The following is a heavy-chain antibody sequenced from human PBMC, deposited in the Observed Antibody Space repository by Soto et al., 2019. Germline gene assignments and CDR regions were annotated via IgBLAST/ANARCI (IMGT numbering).Heavy chain of an antibody. Sequence: GGSLSLSCAASGFTFSSYEMNWVRQAPGKGLEWVSYISSSGSTIYYADSVKGRFTISRDNARSSLYLQMNSLRAEDTAVYYCARDDYGDYANWFDPWGQATLVTVSS. CDR3: ARDDYGDYANWFDP. J-gene: IGHJ5*02. D-gene: IGHD4-17*01. V-gene: IGHV3-48*03. CDR2: ISSSGSTI. CDR1: GFTFSSYE.